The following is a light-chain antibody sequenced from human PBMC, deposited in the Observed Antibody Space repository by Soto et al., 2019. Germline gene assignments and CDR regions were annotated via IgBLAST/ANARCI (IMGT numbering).Light chain of an antibody. Sequence: QSALTQPASVSGSPGQSITISCTGTSSDIGSYKLVSWYQQHPGNAPKLMIYEGSKRPSGVSSRFSGSKSGNTASLTISGLQTEDEADYYCGSYAGPYTVLFGGGTKLTVL. J-gene: IGLJ2*01. CDR1: SSDIGSYKL. CDR2: EGS. V-gene: IGLV2-23*01. CDR3: GSYAGPYTVL.